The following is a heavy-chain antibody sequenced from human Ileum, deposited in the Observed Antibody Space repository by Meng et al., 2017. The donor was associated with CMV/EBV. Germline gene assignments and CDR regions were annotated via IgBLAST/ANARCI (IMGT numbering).Heavy chain of an antibody. CDR2: IYWDDDK. D-gene: IGHD6-13*01. CDR3: AHRRGIEEYFQH. V-gene: IGHV2-5*02. J-gene: IGHJ1*01. Sequence: QIPFKGPGPPLVKPKQTRPLSCTFSGCSPSTSGVGVGWIRQPPGKALEWLALIYWDDDKRYSPSLKSRLTITKDTSKNQVVLTMTNMDPVDTATYYCAHRRGIEEYFQHWGQGTLVTVSS. CDR1: GCSPSTSGVG.